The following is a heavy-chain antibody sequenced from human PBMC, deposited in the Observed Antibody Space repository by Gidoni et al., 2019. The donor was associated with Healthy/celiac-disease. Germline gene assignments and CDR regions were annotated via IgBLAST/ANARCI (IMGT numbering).Heavy chain of an antibody. Sequence: EVQLVESGGGLVKPGGSLRLSCAASGFTFCSYSMNWVRQAPGKGLEWVSSISSSSSYIYYADSVKGRFTISRDNAKNSLYLQMNSLRAEDTAVYYCARDYSGWYYFDYWGQGTLVTVSS. CDR3: ARDYSGWYYFDY. D-gene: IGHD6-19*01. V-gene: IGHV3-21*01. CDR1: GFTFCSYS. CDR2: ISSSSSYI. J-gene: IGHJ4*02.